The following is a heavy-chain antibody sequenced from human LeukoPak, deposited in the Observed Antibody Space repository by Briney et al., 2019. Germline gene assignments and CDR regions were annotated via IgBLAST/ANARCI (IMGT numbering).Heavy chain of an antibody. D-gene: IGHD3-22*01. CDR2: INHSGST. CDR3: ARDRYYYDSSGPYYFDY. J-gene: IGHJ4*02. CDR1: GGSFSGYY. Sequence: SETLSLTCAAYGGSFSGYYWSWIRQPPGKGLEWIGEINHSGSTNYNPSLKSRVTMSVDTSKNQFSLKLSSVTAADTAVYYCARDRYYYDSSGPYYFDYWGQGTLVTVSS. V-gene: IGHV4-34*01.